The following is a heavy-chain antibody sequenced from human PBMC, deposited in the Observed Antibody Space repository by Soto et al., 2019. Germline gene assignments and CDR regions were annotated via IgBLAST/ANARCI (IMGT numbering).Heavy chain of an antibody. J-gene: IGHJ6*03. D-gene: IGHD6-13*01. CDR3: AKDVQAGTRVYYYYYMDV. Sequence: GESLKISCAASGFTFSSYAMSWVRQAPGKGLEWVSAISGSGGSTYYADSVKGRFTISRDNSKNTLYLQMNSLRAEDTAVYYCAKDVQAGTRVYYYYYMDVWGKGTTVTVSS. CDR2: ISGSGGST. V-gene: IGHV3-23*01. CDR1: GFTFSSYA.